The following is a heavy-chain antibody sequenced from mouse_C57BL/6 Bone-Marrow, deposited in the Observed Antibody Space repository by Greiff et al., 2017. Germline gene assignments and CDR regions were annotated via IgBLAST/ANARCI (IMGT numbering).Heavy chain of an antibody. J-gene: IGHJ3*01. D-gene: IGHD2-1*01. Sequence: QVQLKQPGAELVMPGASVKLSCKASGYTFTSYWMHWVKQRPGQGLEWIGEIDPSDSYTNYNQKFKGKSTLTVDKSSSTAYMQLSSLTSEDSAVYYCARRYYGNPFAYWGQGTLVTVSA. CDR3: ARRYYGNPFAY. V-gene: IGHV1-69*01. CDR1: GYTFTSYW. CDR2: IDPSDSYT.